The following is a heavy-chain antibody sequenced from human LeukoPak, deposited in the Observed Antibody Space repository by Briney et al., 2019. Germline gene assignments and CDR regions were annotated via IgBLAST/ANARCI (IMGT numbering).Heavy chain of an antibody. CDR1: GFTVSSTY. CDR3: ARDRGFSWDNYYGMDV. Sequence: GGSLGLSCAASGFTVSSTYMSWVRQAPGKGLEWVSVFYSGDTTYYANSVKGRFTISRDNAKNSLYLQMNSLRAEDTAVYYCARDRGFSWDNYYGMDVWGQGTTVTVSS. D-gene: IGHD6-13*01. J-gene: IGHJ6*02. CDR2: FYSGDTT. V-gene: IGHV3-66*01.